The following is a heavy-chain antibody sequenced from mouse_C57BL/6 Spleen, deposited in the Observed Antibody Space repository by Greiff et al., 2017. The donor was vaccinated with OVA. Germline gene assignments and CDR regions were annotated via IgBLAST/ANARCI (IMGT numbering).Heavy chain of an antibody. CDR1: GFNIKDDY. CDR3: TTGYYGSSSYFDY. D-gene: IGHD1-1*01. J-gene: IGHJ2*01. CDR2: IDPENGDT. Sequence: VQLKQSGAELVRPGASVKLSCTASGFNIKDDYMHWVKQRPEQGLEWIGWIDPENGDTEYASKFQGKATITADTSSNTAYLQLSSLTSEDTAVYYCTTGYYGSSSYFDYWGQGTTLTVSS. V-gene: IGHV14-4*01.